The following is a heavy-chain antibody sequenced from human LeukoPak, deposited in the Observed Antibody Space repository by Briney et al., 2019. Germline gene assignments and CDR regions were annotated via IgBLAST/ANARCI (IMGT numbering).Heavy chain of an antibody. V-gene: IGHV4-30-4*08. J-gene: IGHJ4*02. Sequence: SETLSLTCTVSGGSIRSGDDYYWSWIRQTPGKGLEWIGYIYYSGSTYYNPSLESRVTISVDKSKNQFSLKLSSVTAADTAVYYCARWSGSYDNFDYWGQGTLVTVSS. CDR1: GGSIRSGDDYY. D-gene: IGHD1-26*01. CDR3: ARWSGSYDNFDY. CDR2: IYYSGST.